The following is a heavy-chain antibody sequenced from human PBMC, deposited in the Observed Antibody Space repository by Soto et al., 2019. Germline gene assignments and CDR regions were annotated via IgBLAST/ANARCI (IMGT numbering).Heavy chain of an antibody. V-gene: IGHV3-11*01. CDR2: IRISGSTI. CDR3: ALEASWGYFDY. D-gene: IGHD3-16*01. Sequence: PGGSPRLSCAASGFPFSGYYMSWVRQAPGKGREWVSYIRISGSTIYYADSVKGRFTISRNNAKNSLYLKMNSLRAEDTAVYYCALEASWGYFDYWGQGTLVTVSS. CDR1: GFPFSGYY. J-gene: IGHJ4*02.